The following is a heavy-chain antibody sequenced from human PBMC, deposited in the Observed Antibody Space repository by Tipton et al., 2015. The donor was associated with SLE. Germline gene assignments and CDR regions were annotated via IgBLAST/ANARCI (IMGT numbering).Heavy chain of an antibody. J-gene: IGHJ4*02. CDR3: ARLVRFLGGRFFYY. D-gene: IGHD3-3*01. Sequence: TLSLTCTVSGTSISSYYWVWIRQPPEKGLEWIGEINHSGSTNYNPSLKSRVTISVDTSKNHFSLKLSSVTAADTAVYYCARLVRFLGGRFFYYWGQGSPVPASS. CDR2: INHSGST. V-gene: IGHV4-34*01. CDR1: GTSISSYY.